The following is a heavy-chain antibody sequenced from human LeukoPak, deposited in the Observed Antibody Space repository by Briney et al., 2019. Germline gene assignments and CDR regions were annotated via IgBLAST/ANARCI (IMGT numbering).Heavy chain of an antibody. CDR3: AKGSGSNWFDP. V-gene: IGHV3-33*08. CDR1: GFTFSSYG. D-gene: IGHD6-19*01. Sequence: PGGSLRLSCAASGFTFSSYGMHWVRQAPGKGLEWVAVIWYGGSNKYYADSVKGRFTISRDNSKNTLYLQMNSLRAEDTAVYYCAKGSGSNWFDPWGQGTLVTVSS. J-gene: IGHJ5*02. CDR2: IWYGGSNK.